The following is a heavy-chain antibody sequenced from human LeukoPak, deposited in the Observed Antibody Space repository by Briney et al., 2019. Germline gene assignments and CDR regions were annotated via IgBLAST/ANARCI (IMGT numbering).Heavy chain of an antibody. CDR2: INPNSGGT. J-gene: IGHJ5*02. V-gene: IGHV1-2*02. CDR3: ARDNSVGGIAWWFDP. CDR1: GYTFTGYY. D-gene: IGHD1-26*01. Sequence: EASVKVSCKASGYTFTGYYMHWVRQAPGQGLEWMGWINPNSGGTNYAQKFQGRITLTRDMSATTDYMELSSLTSEDTAVYYCARDNSVGGIAWWFDPWGQGTLVTVSS.